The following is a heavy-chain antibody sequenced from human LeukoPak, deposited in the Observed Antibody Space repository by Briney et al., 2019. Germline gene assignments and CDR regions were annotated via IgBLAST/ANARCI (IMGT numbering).Heavy chain of an antibody. Sequence: PGGSLRLSCETSGFTFSNYEMNWVRQAPGKGLEWVSYISSSGSTIYYADSVKGRFTISRDNAKNSLYLQMNSLRDEDTAVYYCARAFGLTDYWGQGTLVTVSS. V-gene: IGHV3-48*03. CDR3: ARAFGLTDY. D-gene: IGHD3/OR15-3a*01. J-gene: IGHJ4*02. CDR1: GFTFSNYE. CDR2: ISSSGSTI.